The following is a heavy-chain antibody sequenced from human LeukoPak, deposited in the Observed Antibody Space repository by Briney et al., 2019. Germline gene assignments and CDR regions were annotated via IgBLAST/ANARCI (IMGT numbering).Heavy chain of an antibody. CDR1: GFTFDDYA. D-gene: IGHD2-2*01. J-gene: IGHJ4*02. CDR3: ARGRYCSSTSCPRKHFDY. V-gene: IGHV3-9*01. Sequence: GGSLRLSCAASGFTFDDYAMHWVRQAPGKGLEWVSGISWNSGSIGYADSVKGRFTISRDNAKNSLYLQMNSLRAEDTAVYYCARGRYCSSTSCPRKHFDYWGQGTLVTVSS. CDR2: ISWNSGSI.